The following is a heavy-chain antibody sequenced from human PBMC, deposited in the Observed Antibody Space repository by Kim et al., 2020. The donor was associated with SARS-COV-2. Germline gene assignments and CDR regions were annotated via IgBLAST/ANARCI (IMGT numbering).Heavy chain of an antibody. CDR2: ISWNSGSI. CDR1: GFTFGDYA. CDR3: AKGVTMIPQLNYFDY. D-gene: IGHD3-22*01. V-gene: IGHV3-9*01. Sequence: GGSLRLSCAASGFTFGDYAMHWVRQAPGKGLEWVSGISWNSGSIGYADSVKGRFTISRDNAKNSLYLQMNSLRAEDTALYYCAKGVTMIPQLNYFDYWGQGTLVTVSS. J-gene: IGHJ4*02.